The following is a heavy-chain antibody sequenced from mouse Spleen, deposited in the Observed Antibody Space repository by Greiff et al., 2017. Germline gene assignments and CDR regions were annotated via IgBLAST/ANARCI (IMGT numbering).Heavy chain of an antibody. V-gene: IGHV1-26*01. D-gene: IGHD1-1*01. CDR1: GYTFTDYY. CDR2: INPNNGGT. Sequence: VQLQQSGPELVKPGASVKISCKASGYTFTDYYMNWVKQSHGKSLEWIGDINPNNGGTSYNQKFKGKATLTVDKSSSTAYMELRSLTSEDSAVYYCARTTVVDYYAMDYWGQGTSVTVSS. J-gene: IGHJ4*01. CDR3: ARTTVVDYYAMDY.